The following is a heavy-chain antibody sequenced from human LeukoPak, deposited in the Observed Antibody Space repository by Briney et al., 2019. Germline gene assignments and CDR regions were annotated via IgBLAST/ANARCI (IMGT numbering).Heavy chain of an antibody. CDR2: IYYSGST. J-gene: IGHJ6*03. Sequence: PSETLSLTCTVSGDSISSYYWSWIRQPPGKGLEWIGYIYYSGSTNYNPSLKSRVTISVDTSKNQFSLKLSSVTAADTAVYYCARSSEGRYYYDSSGYTYFYYYMDVWGKGTTVTISS. V-gene: IGHV4-59*01. D-gene: IGHD3-22*01. CDR3: ARSSEGRYYYDSSGYTYFYYYMDV. CDR1: GDSISSYY.